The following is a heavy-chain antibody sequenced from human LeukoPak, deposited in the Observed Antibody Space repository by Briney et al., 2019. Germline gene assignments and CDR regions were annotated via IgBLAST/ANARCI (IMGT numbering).Heavy chain of an antibody. Sequence: SETLSLTCDVSGYSISSGYYWGWSRQPPGMGLERIGSIHHGGSAYYNSSLESRVTILVDTSKNQFSLKMSSVTAADTAVYYCARDGGYCSGGNCHIWFDPWGQGTLVTVSS. CDR2: IHHGGSA. J-gene: IGHJ5*02. D-gene: IGHD2-15*01. CDR3: ARDGGYCSGGNCHIWFDP. CDR1: GYSISSGYY. V-gene: IGHV4-38-2*02.